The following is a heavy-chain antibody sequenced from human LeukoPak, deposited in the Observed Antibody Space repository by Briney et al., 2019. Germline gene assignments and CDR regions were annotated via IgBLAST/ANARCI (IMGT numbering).Heavy chain of an antibody. Sequence: GGSLRLSCAASGFTFSSYAMSWVRQAPGKGLEWVSGVSPSGETAYYADSVKGRFTISRDNSKNTVYLQVRSLRAEDTAVYYCAKDLGWIQFGYWGQGALVTVSS. V-gene: IGHV3-23*01. CDR1: GFTFSSYA. CDR2: VSPSGETA. J-gene: IGHJ4*02. CDR3: AKDLGWIQFGY. D-gene: IGHD5-18*01.